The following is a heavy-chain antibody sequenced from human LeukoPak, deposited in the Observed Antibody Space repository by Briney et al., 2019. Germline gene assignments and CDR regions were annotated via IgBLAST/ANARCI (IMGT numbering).Heavy chain of an antibody. V-gene: IGHV3-21*01. Sequence: GGSLRLSCAASEFTFSSYSMNWVRQAPGKGLEWVSSISSSSSYIYYADSVKGRFTISRDTSNKTAYLEMNSLRVDDTAVYYCARDVISRQMITLGLGFWGQGTLVTVSS. CDR3: ARDVISRQMITLGLGF. D-gene: IGHD1-20*01. CDR1: EFTFSSYS. J-gene: IGHJ4*02. CDR2: ISSSSSYI.